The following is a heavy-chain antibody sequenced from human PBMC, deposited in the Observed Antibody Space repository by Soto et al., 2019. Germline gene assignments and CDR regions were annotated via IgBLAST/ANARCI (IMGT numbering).Heavy chain of an antibody. CDR2: ISGGGDTT. V-gene: IGHV3-23*01. Sequence: EVQLLESGGGLVQPGGSLRLSCAASGFTFNNYAMTWVRQAPGKGLEWVSAISGGGDTTSYADSVKGRFTVSRDGSKNPLYLQMSSLRAEDTALYYCAKGRGGSDSLTPRIDFWGQGTLVTVSS. CDR1: GFTFNNYA. CDR3: AKGRGGSDSLTPRIDF. J-gene: IGHJ4*02. D-gene: IGHD3-10*01.